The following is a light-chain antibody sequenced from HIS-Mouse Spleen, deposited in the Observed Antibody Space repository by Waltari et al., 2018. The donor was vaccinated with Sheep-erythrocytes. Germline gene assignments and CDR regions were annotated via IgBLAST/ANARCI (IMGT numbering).Light chain of an antibody. CDR2: QDS. V-gene: IGLV3-1*01. J-gene: IGLJ2*01. Sequence: SYELTQPPSVSVSPGQTASITCSGDNLGDKYACWYQQKPGQSPVLVIYQDSKRPSGIPKRFSGTNSGNTATLTISGTQAMDEADYYCQAWDSSTAVFGGGTKLTVL. CDR3: QAWDSSTAV. CDR1: NLGDKY.